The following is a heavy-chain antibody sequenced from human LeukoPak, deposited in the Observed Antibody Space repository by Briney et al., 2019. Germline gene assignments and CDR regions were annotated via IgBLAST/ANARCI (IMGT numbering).Heavy chain of an antibody. V-gene: IGHV1-46*01. J-gene: IGHJ3*02. CDR1: GYTFTSYY. CDR3: ARDRRMYGTTPPGAFDI. D-gene: IGHD1-14*01. CDR2: INPSGGST. Sequence: ASVKVSCKASGYTFTSYYMHWVRQAPGQGLEWMGIINPSGGSTSYAQKFQGRVTMTRDMSTSTVYMELSSLRSEDTAVYYCARDRRMYGTTPPGAFDIWGQGTMVTVSS.